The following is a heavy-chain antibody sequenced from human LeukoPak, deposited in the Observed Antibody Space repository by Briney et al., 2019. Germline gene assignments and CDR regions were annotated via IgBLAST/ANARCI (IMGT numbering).Heavy chain of an antibody. CDR3: ARDGSGSGWYFFDY. J-gene: IGHJ4*02. D-gene: IGHD6-19*01. CDR1: GYTFSGYY. Sequence: ASVKVSCKTSGYTFSGYYMHWVRQAPGQGREWMGLMNPNSGATNYEQKFQGRVSLTRDMSISTAYLELTSVTSDDTAVYYCARDGSGSGWYFFDYWGQGTLVTVSS. V-gene: IGHV1-2*02. CDR2: MNPNSGAT.